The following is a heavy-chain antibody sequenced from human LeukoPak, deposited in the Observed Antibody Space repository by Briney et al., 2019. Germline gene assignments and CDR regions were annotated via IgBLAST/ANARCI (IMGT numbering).Heavy chain of an antibody. Sequence: GASVKVSCKASGYTFTSYDINWVRQAPGQGLEWMGRIIPILGIANYAQKFQGRVTITADKSTSTAYMELSSLRSEDTAVYYCARVGRRDGYNLVDYWGQGTLVTVSS. CDR3: ARVGRRDGYNLVDY. D-gene: IGHD5-12*01. V-gene: IGHV1-69*04. J-gene: IGHJ4*02. CDR2: IIPILGIA. CDR1: GYTFTSYD.